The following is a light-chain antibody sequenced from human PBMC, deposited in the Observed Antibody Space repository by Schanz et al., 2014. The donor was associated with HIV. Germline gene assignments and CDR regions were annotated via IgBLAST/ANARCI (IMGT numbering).Light chain of an antibody. CDR3: SSYTSFSTLI. CDR1: SSDVGGFYY. V-gene: IGLV2-14*03. CDR2: DVR. Sequence: ALTEKGEVDVSPGQSITISCTGTSSDVGGFYYVSWYQQHPGKAPKLMIYDVRHRPSGISNRFSGSKSGNTASLTISGLQAEDEADYFCSSYTSFSTLIFGGGTKLTVL. J-gene: IGLJ2*01.